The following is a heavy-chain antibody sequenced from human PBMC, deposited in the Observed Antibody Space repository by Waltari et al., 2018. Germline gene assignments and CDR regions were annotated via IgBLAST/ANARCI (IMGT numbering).Heavy chain of an antibody. CDR1: GYNFTGSY. J-gene: IGHJ4*02. CDR2: INPNSGGT. D-gene: IGHD3-22*01. Sequence: QVQLVQSGAEGKKPGASVKVSCKASGYNFTGSYRPWVGQAPGQWLEWMGWINPNSGGTNYAQKFQGRVTMTRDTSISTAYMELSRLRSDDTAVYYCARDGGDYYDSSGYYLYWGQGTLVTVSS. V-gene: IGHV1-2*02. CDR3: ARDGGDYYDSSGYYLY.